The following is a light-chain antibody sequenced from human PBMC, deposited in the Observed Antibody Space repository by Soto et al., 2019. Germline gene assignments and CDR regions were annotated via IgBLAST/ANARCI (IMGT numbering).Light chain of an antibody. CDR2: AAS. Sequence: DIQMTQSPSSLSASVGDRVTITCRASQSISSYLNWYQKKPGKAPKLLIYAASSLQSGVPSRFSGSGSGTDFNLTISSLQTEDFATYYCQQRYSTTPTFGQVTKVDI. CDR3: QQRYSTTPT. J-gene: IGKJ1*01. V-gene: IGKV1-39*01. CDR1: QSISSY.